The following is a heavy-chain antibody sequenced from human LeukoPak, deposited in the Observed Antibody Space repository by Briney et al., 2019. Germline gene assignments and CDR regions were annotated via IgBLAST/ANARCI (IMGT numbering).Heavy chain of an antibody. CDR3: VSSRGWYIAADY. J-gene: IGHJ4*02. Sequence: PSETLSLTCAASGRSFRGHYWSWIRQPPRKGLEWIGEINHSGSTNYNPSLKSRVTISVDTSKNQFSLKLSSVTAADTAVYYCVSSRGWYIAADYWGQGTLVTVSS. CDR2: INHSGST. D-gene: IGHD6-19*01. CDR1: GRSFRGHY. V-gene: IGHV4-34*01.